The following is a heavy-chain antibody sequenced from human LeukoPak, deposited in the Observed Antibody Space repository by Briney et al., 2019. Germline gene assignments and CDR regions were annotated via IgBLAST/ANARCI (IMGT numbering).Heavy chain of an antibody. D-gene: IGHD6-19*01. J-gene: IGHJ4*02. Sequence: GGSLRLSCAASGFTFSSYGMNWVRQAPGKGLEWVSFISSSSSYIYYADSLKGRFTISRDNARNSLYLQMNSLRAEDTAVYYCARGHSSGWYYFDYWGQGTLVTVSS. V-gene: IGHV3-21*01. CDR3: ARGHSSGWYYFDY. CDR2: ISSSSSYI. CDR1: GFTFSSYG.